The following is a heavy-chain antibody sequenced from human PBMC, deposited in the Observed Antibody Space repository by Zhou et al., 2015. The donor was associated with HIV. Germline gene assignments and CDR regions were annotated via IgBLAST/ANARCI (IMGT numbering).Heavy chain of an antibody. J-gene: IGHJ3*02. D-gene: IGHD3-22*01. Sequence: LVQSGTEVRKPGSSVNVSCKASGGTFSGSDISWIRQAPGQGLEWMGGIIPIFDIEENAEKFRGRLTITVDKSTSTAYMELSSLRSEDAAVYYCARSSGNYDYAFDIWGQGTKVIVSS. CDR1: GGTFSGSD. CDR2: IIPIFDIE. CDR3: ARSSGNYDYAFDI. V-gene: IGHV1-69*17.